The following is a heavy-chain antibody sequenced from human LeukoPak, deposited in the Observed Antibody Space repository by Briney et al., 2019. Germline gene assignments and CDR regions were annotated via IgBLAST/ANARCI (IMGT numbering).Heavy chain of an antibody. CDR3: AKAYAFSCGGDCYSDY. Sequence: PGGSLRLSCAASGFTFSNAWMSWVRQAPGKGLEWVGRIKSKTDGGTTDYAAPVKGRFTISRDDSKNTLYLQMNSLRAEDTAVYYCAKAYAFSCGGDCYSDYWGQGTLVTVSS. CDR2: IKSKTDGGTT. D-gene: IGHD2-21*02. J-gene: IGHJ4*02. CDR1: GFTFSNAW. V-gene: IGHV3-15*01.